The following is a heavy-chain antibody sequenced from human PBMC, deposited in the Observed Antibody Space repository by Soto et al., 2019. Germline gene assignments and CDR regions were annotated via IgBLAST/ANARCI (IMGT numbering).Heavy chain of an antibody. J-gene: IGHJ4*02. V-gene: IGHV3-15*01. CDR2: IKSKTEGGTP. CDR1: ELTLSNAW. Sequence: EVQLVESGGGLVKPGGSLRLSCVASELTLSNAWMSWVRQAPGKGLEWVGRIKSKTEGGTPDYAAPVKGSFTLSRDDSKNTLYLQMNSLITDDTAVYYCTNLIRAFRYSPYWRQGTLVTVSS. CDR3: TNLIRAFRYSPY. D-gene: IGHD1-26*01.